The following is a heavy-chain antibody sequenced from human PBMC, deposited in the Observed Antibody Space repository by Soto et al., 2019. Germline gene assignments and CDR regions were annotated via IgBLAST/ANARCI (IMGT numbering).Heavy chain of an antibody. D-gene: IGHD3-10*01. CDR2: MSGGGDST. V-gene: IGHV3-23*01. Sequence: GGSLRLPCAASGFTVSSYAMSWVRQAPGEGLEWVSGMSGGGDSTYSAVSVKGRFTISRDLSKNTLYLQMNSLRAEDTAVYYCAKSGGDSYALFDYWGQGTLVTVSS. CDR1: GFTVSSYA. J-gene: IGHJ4*02. CDR3: AKSGGDSYALFDY.